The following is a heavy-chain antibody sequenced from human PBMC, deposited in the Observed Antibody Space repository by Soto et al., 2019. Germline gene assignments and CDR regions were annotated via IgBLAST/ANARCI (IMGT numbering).Heavy chain of an antibody. CDR2: IQNDESAK. J-gene: IGHJ3*01. CDR1: GFSFSAYC. V-gene: IGHV3-30*02. Sequence: GGSLXLSFAAPGFSFSAYCIHWVRQAPGKGLEWVAFIQNDESAKHYADPVKGRFTISRDNFKNTASVQMNSLRAEDTAVYYCAREYSGRGLHAFYVWGQGTMVTVSS. D-gene: IGHD5-12*01. CDR3: AREYSGRGLHAFYV.